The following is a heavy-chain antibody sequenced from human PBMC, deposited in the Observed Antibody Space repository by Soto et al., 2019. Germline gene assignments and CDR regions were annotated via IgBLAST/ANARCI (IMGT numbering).Heavy chain of an antibody. CDR2: IYYSGST. V-gene: IGHV4-59*08. CDR3: ARFNWYFDL. Sequence: QVQLQESGPGLVKLSEPLSLPCTVPGGSFSSYSWSWIRKPPGKGLEWIGYIYYSGSTNYNPSLKSRVTISVDTSKNQFSLKLSSVTAADTAVYYCARFNWYFDLWGRGTLVTVSS. J-gene: IGHJ2*01. CDR1: GGSFSSYS.